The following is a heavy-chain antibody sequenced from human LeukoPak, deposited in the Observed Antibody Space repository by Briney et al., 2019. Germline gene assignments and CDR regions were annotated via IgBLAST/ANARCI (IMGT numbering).Heavy chain of an antibody. J-gene: IGHJ3*02. V-gene: IGHV4-39*01. D-gene: IGHD1-26*01. CDR2: IYYSGST. Sequence: KASETLSLTCTVSGGSISSSSYYWGWIRQPPGKGLEWIGSIYYSGSTYYNPSLKSRVTISVDTSKNQFSLKLSSVTAADTAVYYCARHKGGGRERPDAFDIWGQGTMVTVSS. CDR3: ARHKGGGRERPDAFDI. CDR1: GGSISSSSYY.